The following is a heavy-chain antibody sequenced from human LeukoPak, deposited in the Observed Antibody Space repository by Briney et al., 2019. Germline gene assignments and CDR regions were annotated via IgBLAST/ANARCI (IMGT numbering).Heavy chain of an antibody. CDR2: IYYSGST. D-gene: IGHD6-13*01. CDR1: GGSISSSSSD. J-gene: IGHJ6*03. V-gene: IGHV4-39*07. CDR3: GRVTSTSWYKYYSYMDV. Sequence: SETLSLTCTGSGGSISSSSSDWGWIRQPPGKGLWWIGSIYYSGSTYYNPALKSLITISVDTSKNQFSLKLSSVTAADTAVYYCGRVTSTSWYKYYSYMDVWGKGTPVTVSS.